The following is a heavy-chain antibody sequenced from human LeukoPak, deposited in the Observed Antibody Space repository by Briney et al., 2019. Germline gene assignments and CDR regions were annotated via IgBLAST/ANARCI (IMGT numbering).Heavy chain of an antibody. CDR1: GFIFSSHG. CDR2: INWNGGSK. Sequence: PGGSLRLSCAASGFIFSSHGMNWVRQAPGQGLERVSGINWNGGSKGYADPVKGRFTIYKDNAKKSLYLQMNSLRAEDTASYHCARIGAVAGTEDYWGQGTLVTVSS. V-gene: IGHV3-20*01. J-gene: IGHJ4*02. D-gene: IGHD6-19*01. CDR3: ARIGAVAGTEDY.